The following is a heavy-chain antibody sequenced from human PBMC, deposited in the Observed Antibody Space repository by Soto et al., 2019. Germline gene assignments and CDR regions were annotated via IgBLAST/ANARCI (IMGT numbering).Heavy chain of an antibody. CDR3: ATSLNYYGMDV. J-gene: IGHJ6*02. CDR2: IYSGGST. V-gene: IGHV3-53*01. CDR1: GFTVSSNY. Sequence: GGSLRLSCAASGFTVSSNYMSWVRQAPGKGLEWVSVIYSGGSTYYADSVKGRFTISRDNSKNTLYLQMNSLRAEDTAVYYCATSLNYYGMDVWGQGTTVTVSS.